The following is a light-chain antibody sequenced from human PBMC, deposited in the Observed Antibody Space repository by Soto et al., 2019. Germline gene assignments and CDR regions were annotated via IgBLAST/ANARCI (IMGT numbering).Light chain of an antibody. J-gene: IGKJ1*01. CDR2: DAS. V-gene: IGKV1-5*01. CDR1: QSISRG. Sequence: DIQITQSPPTLSAYVGDRVTITCRASQSISRGLAWHQQKAGEAPKLLIYDASTLVSGVPSRFSGSGSGTEFTLTISSLQPDDFATYYCQQYNPGTFGQGTKVDIK. CDR3: QQYNPGT.